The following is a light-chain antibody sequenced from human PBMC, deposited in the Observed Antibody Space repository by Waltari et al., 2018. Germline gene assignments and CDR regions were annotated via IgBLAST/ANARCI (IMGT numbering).Light chain of an antibody. CDR1: QSVRSY. J-gene: IGKJ5*01. Sequence: EIVMTQSPATLSVSPGERVTLSCRASQSVRSYVAWYQQQPGLAPRLLVYGATTRATGIPAKFSGSGSGTEFTLTISSLESEDSAVYFCQQYNNWPPGFGQGTRLEIQ. V-gene: IGKV3-15*01. CDR2: GAT. CDR3: QQYNNWPPG.